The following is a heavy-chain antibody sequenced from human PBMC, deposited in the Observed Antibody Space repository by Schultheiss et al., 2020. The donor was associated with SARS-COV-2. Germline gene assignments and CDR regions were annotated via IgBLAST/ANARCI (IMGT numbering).Heavy chain of an antibody. CDR2: IKQDGSEK. V-gene: IGHV3-7*01. CDR3: ARDPSGGTNWFDP. CDR1: GFTFSSYW. J-gene: IGHJ5*02. Sequence: GGSLRLSCAASGFTFSSYWMSWVRQAPGKGLEWVANIKQDGSEKYYVDSVKGRFTISRDNAKNSLYLQMNSLRAEDTAVYYCARDPSGGTNWFDPWGQGTLVTVSS.